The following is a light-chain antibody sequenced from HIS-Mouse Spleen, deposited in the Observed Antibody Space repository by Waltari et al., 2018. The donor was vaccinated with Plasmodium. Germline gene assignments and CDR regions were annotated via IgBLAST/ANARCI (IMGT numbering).Light chain of an antibody. CDR1: QSFSSN. J-gene: IGKJ1*01. CDR3: QQYNNWPPEVT. CDR2: GAS. V-gene: IGKV3-15*01. Sequence: EIVMTQSPATLSVSPGERATLSCRASQSFSSNLAWYQKKPGQAPRLLIYGASTRATGIPARFSGSGSGTEFTLTISSMQSEDFAVYYCQQYNNWPPEVTFGQGTKVEIK.